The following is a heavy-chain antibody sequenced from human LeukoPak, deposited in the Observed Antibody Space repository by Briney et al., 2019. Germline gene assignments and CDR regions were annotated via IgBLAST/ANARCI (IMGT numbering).Heavy chain of an antibody. J-gene: IGHJ4*02. D-gene: IGHD6-19*01. CDR2: IWYDRSNR. V-gene: IGHV3-33*01. Sequence: GGSLRLSCAASGFTFSSYGMHWVRQAPGKGLEWVAVIWYDRSNRYYADSVKGRFTISRDNSKNTLYLQMNSLRAEDTAVYYCASGSRRDDWKQWLVLSHDYWGQGTLVTVS. CDR1: GFTFSSYG. CDR3: ASGSRRDDWKQWLVLSHDY.